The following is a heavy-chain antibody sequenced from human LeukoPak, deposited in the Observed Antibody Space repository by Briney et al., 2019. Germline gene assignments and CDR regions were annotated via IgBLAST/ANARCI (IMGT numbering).Heavy chain of an antibody. J-gene: IGHJ3*02. D-gene: IGHD3-10*01. Sequence: PGGSLRLSCAASGFTVSSYEMNSVRQAPGKGLEWVSYINTSGSTIYYADSVKGRFTISRDNAKNSLYLQMNSLRAEDTAVYYCARDHNRLDGSGSYYVRFDAFDIWGQGTMVTGSS. V-gene: IGHV3-48*03. CDR1: GFTVSSYE. CDR2: INTSGSTI. CDR3: ARDHNRLDGSGSYYVRFDAFDI.